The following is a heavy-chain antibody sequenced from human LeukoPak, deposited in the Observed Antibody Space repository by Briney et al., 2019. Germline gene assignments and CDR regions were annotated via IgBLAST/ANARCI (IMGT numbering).Heavy chain of an antibody. D-gene: IGHD3-9*01. Sequence: PSETLSLTCTVSGGSISSYYWSWIRQPPGKGLEWIGYIYYSGSTNYNPSLKSRVTISVDTSKNQFSLKLSSVTAADTAVYYCARDYDILTTYYYYGMDVWGQGTTVTVSS. CDR2: IYYSGST. V-gene: IGHV4-59*01. CDR1: GGSISSYY. CDR3: ARDYDILTTYYYYGMDV. J-gene: IGHJ6*02.